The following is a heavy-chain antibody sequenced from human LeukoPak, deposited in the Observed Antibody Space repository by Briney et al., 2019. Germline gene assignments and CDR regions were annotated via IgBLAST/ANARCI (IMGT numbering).Heavy chain of an antibody. Sequence: SETLSLTCAVYGGSFSGYYWSWIRQPPGKGLEWIGEINHSGSTNYNPSLKSRVTISVDTSKNQFSLKLSSVTAADTAVYYCARQRRRIAAAGTLWFDPWGQGTLVTVSS. CDR3: ARQRRRIAAAGTLWFDP. CDR1: GGSFSGYY. D-gene: IGHD6-13*01. V-gene: IGHV4-34*01. J-gene: IGHJ5*02. CDR2: INHSGST.